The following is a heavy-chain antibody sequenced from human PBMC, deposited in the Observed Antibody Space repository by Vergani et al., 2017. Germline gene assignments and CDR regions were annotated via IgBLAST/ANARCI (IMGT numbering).Heavy chain of an antibody. CDR1: GFTFDDYA. CDR3: ARSESKYYDFWSGYYSTNHYFDY. V-gene: IGHV3-9*01. CDR2: ISWNSGSI. Sequence: EVQLVESGGGLVQPGRSLRLSCAASGFTFDDYAMHWVRQAPGKGLEWVSGISWNSGSIGYADSVKGRFTISRDNAKNSLYLQMNSLRAEDTALYYCARSESKYYDFWSGYYSTNHYFDYWGQGTLVTVSS. D-gene: IGHD3-3*01. J-gene: IGHJ4*02.